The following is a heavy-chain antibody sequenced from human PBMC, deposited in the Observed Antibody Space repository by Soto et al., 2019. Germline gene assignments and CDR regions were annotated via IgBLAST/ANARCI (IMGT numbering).Heavy chain of an antibody. D-gene: IGHD6-13*01. CDR1: GFTFSIYA. J-gene: IGHJ1*01. Sequence: EVQLLESGGGLVQPGGSLRLSCVASGFTFSIYALSWVRQAPGKGLEWVSAISGSGSSTFYADSVKGRFTISRDNSKSTLFLQLNSLRAEDTAVYYCAKISPIAAAGMDFHHWGQGTLVTVSS. CDR3: AKISPIAAAGMDFHH. CDR2: ISGSGSST. V-gene: IGHV3-23*01.